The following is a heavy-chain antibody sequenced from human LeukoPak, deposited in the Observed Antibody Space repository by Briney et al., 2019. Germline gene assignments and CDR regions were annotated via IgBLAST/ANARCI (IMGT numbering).Heavy chain of an antibody. J-gene: IGHJ2*01. Sequence: SETLSLTCTVSGGSTDNYYWSWIRQSPGKGLEWIGEINHSGSTNYNPSLKSRVTISVDTSKNQFSLKLSSVTAADTAVYYCARHMTTVTKGYFDLWGRGTLVTVSS. CDR3: ARHMTTVTKGYFDL. CDR2: INHSGST. V-gene: IGHV4-34*01. D-gene: IGHD4-17*01. CDR1: GGSTDNYY.